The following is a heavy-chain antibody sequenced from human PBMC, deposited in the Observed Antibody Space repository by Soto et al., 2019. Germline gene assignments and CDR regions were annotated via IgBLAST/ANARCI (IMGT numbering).Heavy chain of an antibody. D-gene: IGHD4-17*01. CDR2: INSDGSTT. CDR1: GFSFSTYW. Sequence: GSLRLSCAASGFSFSTYWMQWVRQAPGKGLVWVSRINSDGSTTNYADSVKGRFTISRDNAKNTLYLQMNSLRAEDTAVYYCAKVDYVPVNWGQGTLVTVSS. CDR3: AKVDYVPVN. J-gene: IGHJ4*02. V-gene: IGHV3-74*01.